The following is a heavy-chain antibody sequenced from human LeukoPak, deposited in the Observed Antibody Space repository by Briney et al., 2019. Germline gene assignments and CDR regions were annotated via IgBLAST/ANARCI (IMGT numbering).Heavy chain of an antibody. CDR1: GGSISSYY. CDR2: IYYIGCT. V-gene: IGHV4-59*08. D-gene: IGHD5-18*01. J-gene: IGHJ4*02. CDR3: ARHEGYSYAFAY. Sequence: SETLSLTCTVSGGSISSYYWSWIRQPPGKGLEWIGYIYYIGCTNYNPSLKSRVTISADTSKNQFSLKLSSVTAADTAVYFCARHEGYSYAFAYWGQGTLVTVSS.